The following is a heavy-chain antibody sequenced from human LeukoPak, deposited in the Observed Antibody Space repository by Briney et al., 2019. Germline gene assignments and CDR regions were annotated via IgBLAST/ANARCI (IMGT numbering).Heavy chain of an antibody. V-gene: IGHV4-59*01. CDR1: GGSSSSYY. J-gene: IGHJ4*02. Sequence: SETLSLTCTVSGGSSSSYYWSWIRQPPGKGLEWIGYIYYSGSTNYNPSLKSRVTISVDTSKNQFSLKLSSVTAADTAVYYCARYIDYWGQGTLVTVSS. CDR2: IYYSGST. CDR3: ARYIDY.